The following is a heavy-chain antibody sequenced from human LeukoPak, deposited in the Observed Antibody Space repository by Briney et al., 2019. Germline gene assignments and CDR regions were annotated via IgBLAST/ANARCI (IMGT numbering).Heavy chain of an antibody. Sequence: SETLSLTCTVSGGSISSSSYYWGWMRQPPGKGLEWIGSIYYSGSTYYNPSLKSRVTISVDTSKNQFSLKLSSVTAADTAVYYCAACTNIVVVVAATPWFDPWGQGTLVTVSS. CDR3: AACTNIVVVVAATPWFDP. V-gene: IGHV4-39*01. CDR2: IYYSGST. J-gene: IGHJ5*02. D-gene: IGHD2-15*01. CDR1: GGSISSSSYY.